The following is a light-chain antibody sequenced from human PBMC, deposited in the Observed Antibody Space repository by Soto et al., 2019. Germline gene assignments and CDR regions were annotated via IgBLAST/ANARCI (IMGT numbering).Light chain of an antibody. V-gene: IGKV3-20*01. CDR1: QSVSSNY. Sequence: EIVLTQSPGTLSLSPGERATLSCTASQSVSSNYLAWYQQKPGQAPRLLIYGASSRATGIPDRFSGSGSGTDFTLTISRLEPEDFAVYYCQQYGGSPSTFGQGTKVQIK. CDR3: QQYGGSPST. J-gene: IGKJ1*01. CDR2: GAS.